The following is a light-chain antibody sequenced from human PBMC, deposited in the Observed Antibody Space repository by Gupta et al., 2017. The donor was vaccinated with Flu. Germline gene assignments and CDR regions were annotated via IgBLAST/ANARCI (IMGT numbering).Light chain of an antibody. CDR2: DVT. Sequence: QSAPTQPRPVSGSPGLSVTISCTGTSNDVGGYDRVSWYKQRPGKAPELILYDVTERPSGAPDRFSGSKSGNTASLTISGLQADDEADYYCSSHAGRVTWVFGTGTTVTVL. J-gene: IGLJ1*01. CDR1: SNDVGGYDR. V-gene: IGLV2-11*01. CDR3: SSHAGRVTWV.